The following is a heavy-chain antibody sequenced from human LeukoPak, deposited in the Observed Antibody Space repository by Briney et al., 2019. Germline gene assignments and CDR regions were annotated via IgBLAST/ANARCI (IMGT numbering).Heavy chain of an antibody. D-gene: IGHD6-19*01. Sequence: ASVTVSCKASGYTFTSYAMRWVRQAPGQRLEWMGWINAGNGNTKYSQKFQGRVTITRDTSASTAYMELSSLRSEDTAVYYCARVPQWLVQRYFDYWGQGTLVTVSS. J-gene: IGHJ4*02. CDR1: GYTFTSYA. CDR3: ARVPQWLVQRYFDY. V-gene: IGHV1-3*01. CDR2: INAGNGNT.